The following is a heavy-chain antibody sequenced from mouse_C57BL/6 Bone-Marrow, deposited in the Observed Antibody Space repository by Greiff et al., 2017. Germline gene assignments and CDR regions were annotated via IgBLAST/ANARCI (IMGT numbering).Heavy chain of an antibody. V-gene: IGHV7-1*01. CDR3: ARDLTYAMDY. CDR2: SRNKANDYTT. Sequence: EVKVVESGGGLVQSGRSLRLSCATSGFTFSDFYMEWVRQAPGKGLEWIAASRNKANDYTTEYSASVKGRFIVSRDTSQSILYLQMNALRAEDTAIYYCARDLTYAMDYWGQGTSVTVSS. J-gene: IGHJ4*01. CDR1: GFTFSDFY.